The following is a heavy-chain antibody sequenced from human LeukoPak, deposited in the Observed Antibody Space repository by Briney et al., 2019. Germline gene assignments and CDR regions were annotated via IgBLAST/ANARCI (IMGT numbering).Heavy chain of an antibody. CDR2: IYYSGSA. D-gene: IGHD2/OR15-2a*01. Sequence: SETLSLTCTVSGGSISSISYSWGWIRQPPGKGLEWIGSIYYSGSAYYNPSLKSRVTMSVDTSKNQFSLKLSSVTAADTAVYYCAGPKFYDFVYWGQGTLVTVSS. CDR3: AGPKFYDFVY. CDR1: GGSISSISYS. J-gene: IGHJ4*02. V-gene: IGHV4-39*01.